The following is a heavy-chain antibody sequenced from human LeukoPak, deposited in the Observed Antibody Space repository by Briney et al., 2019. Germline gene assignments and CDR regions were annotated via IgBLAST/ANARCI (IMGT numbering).Heavy chain of an antibody. Sequence: ASVKVSCMASGGTFSSYAISWVRQAPGQGLEWMGGIIPIFGTANYAQKFQGRVTITADESTSTAYMELSSLRSEDTAVYYCARVLGDSSGYYYGPGDYWGQGTLVTVSS. V-gene: IGHV1-69*13. CDR3: ARVLGDSSGYYYGPGDY. D-gene: IGHD3-22*01. CDR1: GGTFSSYA. CDR2: IIPIFGTA. J-gene: IGHJ4*02.